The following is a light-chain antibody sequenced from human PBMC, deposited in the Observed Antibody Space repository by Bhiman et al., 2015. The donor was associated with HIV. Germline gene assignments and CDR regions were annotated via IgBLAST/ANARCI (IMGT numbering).Light chain of an antibody. Sequence: QSVLTQPPSVSGSPGQSITISCTGTSSDVGGYNYVSWYQQYPGKAPKLMIYDVSNRPSGVPNRFSGSKSDNTASLTISGLQAEDEADYYCSSYTTSSTYVFGTGTKVTVL. CDR3: SSYTTSSTYV. J-gene: IGLJ1*01. CDR1: SSDVGGYNY. V-gene: IGLV2-14*03. CDR2: DVS.